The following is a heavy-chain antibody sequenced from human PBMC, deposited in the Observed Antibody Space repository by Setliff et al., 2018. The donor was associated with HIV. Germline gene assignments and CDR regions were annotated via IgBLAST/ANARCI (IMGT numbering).Heavy chain of an antibody. D-gene: IGHD4-17*01. V-gene: IGHV3-23*01. CDR3: AKVFHDYGDSSTFDY. CDR2: ISGSAGTT. Sequence: TGGSLRLSCAVSGFTFSTYAMSWVRQAPGKGLEWVSGISGSAGTTYYADSVKGRFTISRDNSKNTLYLQMNSLRAEDTAVYYCAKVFHDYGDSSTFDYWGQGTLVTVSS. J-gene: IGHJ4*02. CDR1: GFTFSTYA.